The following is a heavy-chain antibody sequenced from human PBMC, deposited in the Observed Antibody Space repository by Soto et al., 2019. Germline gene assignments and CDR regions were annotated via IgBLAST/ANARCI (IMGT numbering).Heavy chain of an antibody. CDR2: ISSNGGST. V-gene: IGHV3-64D*08. CDR3: VKERGVSSGWYYWFDP. J-gene: IGHJ5*02. Sequence: QPGGSLRLSCSASGFTFSSYAMHWVRQAPGKGLEYVSAISSNGGSTYYADSVKGRFTISRDNSKNTLYLQMSSLRAEDTAVYYCVKERGVSSGWYYWFDPWGQGTLVTVSS. D-gene: IGHD6-19*01. CDR1: GFTFSSYA.